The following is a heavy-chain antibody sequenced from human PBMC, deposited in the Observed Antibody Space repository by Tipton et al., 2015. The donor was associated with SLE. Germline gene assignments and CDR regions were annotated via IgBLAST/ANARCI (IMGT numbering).Heavy chain of an antibody. Sequence: TLSLTCTVSGGSLSSHYWNWIRQPPGKGLEWIGHIYYSGSTNYNPSLQSRVTMSVDTSKNHFSLKLSSVTAADTAVYYCARHDTNYGRNWFDPWGQGTLVTVSS. CDR3: ARHDTNYGRNWFDP. D-gene: IGHD2-8*01. CDR1: GGSLSSHY. CDR2: IYYSGST. V-gene: IGHV4-59*08. J-gene: IGHJ5*02.